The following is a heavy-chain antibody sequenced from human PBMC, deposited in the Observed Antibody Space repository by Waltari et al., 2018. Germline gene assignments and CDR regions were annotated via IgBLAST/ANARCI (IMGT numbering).Heavy chain of an antibody. V-gene: IGHV3-7*01. Sequence: EVQLVESGGGLVQPGGSLRLSCAASGFTFSSYWMSWVRQAPGKGLEWVANIKQDGSEKYYVDSVKGRFTISRDNAKNSLYLQMNSLRAEDTAVYYCARDEGDYYDSSGYYQGPFDYWGQGTLVTVSS. CDR3: ARDEGDYYDSSGYYQGPFDY. D-gene: IGHD3-22*01. CDR1: GFTFSSYW. J-gene: IGHJ4*02. CDR2: IKQDGSEK.